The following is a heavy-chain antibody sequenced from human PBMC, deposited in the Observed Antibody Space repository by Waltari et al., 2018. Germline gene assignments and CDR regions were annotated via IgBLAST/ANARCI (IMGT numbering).Heavy chain of an antibody. CDR1: GGSISNYY. J-gene: IGHJ2*01. V-gene: IGHV4-59*08. CDR2: ISYSGSA. CDR3: ARQDPKREGNWNVDL. Sequence: QVQLQESGPGLVKPSETLSLTCTVSGGSISNYYWNWIRQAPGKGLEWIGYISYSGSAKYNAALKRRVVISIDTSERQFSLMLTSVTAADTAVYYCARQDPKREGNWNVDLWGRGTLVTVSS.